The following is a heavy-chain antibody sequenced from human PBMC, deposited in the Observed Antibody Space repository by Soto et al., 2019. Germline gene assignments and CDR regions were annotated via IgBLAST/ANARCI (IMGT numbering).Heavy chain of an antibody. J-gene: IGHJ5*02. CDR1: GYSFINFD. V-gene: IGHV1-8*02. CDR2: MNPGSGKT. D-gene: IGHD6-13*01. Sequence: RASVKVSCKASGYSFINFDISWVRQAAGQGPEWLGWMNPGSGKTGYTSKFQGRVAMTRDASTATSHLDLTSLTSDDTAVYYCARMASAGTLNWFDPWGPGTLVTVSS. CDR3: ARMASAGTLNWFDP.